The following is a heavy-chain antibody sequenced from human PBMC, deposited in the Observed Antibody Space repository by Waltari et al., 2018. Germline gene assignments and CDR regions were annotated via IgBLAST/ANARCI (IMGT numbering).Heavy chain of an antibody. V-gene: IGHV4-39*07. CDR2: FYWTATS. CDR1: GYFISSSGYY. Sequence: QVQLQESGPGLVKPSETLSLTCTVSGYFISSSGYYWAWIRQSPGKGLEWIGGFYWTATSFSTPSLRSRVTISVDTSKNQFSLQLTSLTAADTAVYYCAKPASMNYAEDSWGRGILVSVSS. J-gene: IGHJ5*01. CDR3: AKPASMNYAEDS. D-gene: IGHD3-16*01.